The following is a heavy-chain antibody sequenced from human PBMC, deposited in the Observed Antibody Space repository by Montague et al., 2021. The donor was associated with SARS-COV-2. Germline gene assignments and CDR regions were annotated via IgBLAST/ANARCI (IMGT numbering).Heavy chain of an antibody. CDR2: ISSTGST. CDR1: GDSFTYFY. CDR3: ARKVVPADCFDF. V-gene: IGHV4-59*01. Sequence: ETLSLTCSVSGDSFTYFYWSWIRQSPGKGLEWIGYISSTGSTNYNPSFKSRFTISVDTSENQFSLKVTSVTAADTAVYYCARKVVPADCFDFWGHGTLVTVSS. J-gene: IGHJ4*01. D-gene: IGHD2-15*01.